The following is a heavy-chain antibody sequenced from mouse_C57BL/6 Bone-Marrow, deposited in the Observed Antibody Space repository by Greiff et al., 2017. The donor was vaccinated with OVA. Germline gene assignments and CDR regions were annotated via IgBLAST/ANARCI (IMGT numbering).Heavy chain of an antibody. D-gene: IGHD1-1*02. CDR3: ARLGDGGAY. CDR1: GYAFSSSW. Sequence: QVQLQQSGPELVKPGASVKISCKASGYAFSSSWMNWVKQRPGKGLEWIGRIYPGDGDTNYNGKFKGKATLTADKSSSTAYMQLSSLTSEDSAVYFWARLGDGGAYWGQGTLVTVSA. CDR2: IYPGDGDT. J-gene: IGHJ3*01. V-gene: IGHV1-82*01.